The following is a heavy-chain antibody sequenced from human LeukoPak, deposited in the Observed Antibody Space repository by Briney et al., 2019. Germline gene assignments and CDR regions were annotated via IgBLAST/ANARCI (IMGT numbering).Heavy chain of an antibody. CDR3: AREVEMATQFDY. CDR2: ISITGST. CDR1: GGSITTHY. J-gene: IGHJ4*02. D-gene: IGHD5-24*01. Sequence: PSDTLSLTCAVSGGSITTHYWSWIRQPAGKGLEWIGRISITGSTNYNPSLKSRVTMPIDTSKNQFSLNLSPVTAADTAVYYCAREVEMATQFDYWDQGTLVTVSS. V-gene: IGHV4-4*07.